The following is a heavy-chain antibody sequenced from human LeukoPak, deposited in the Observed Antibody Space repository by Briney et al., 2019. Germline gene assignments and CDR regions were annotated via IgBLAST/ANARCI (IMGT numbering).Heavy chain of an antibody. J-gene: IGHJ4*02. CDR1: GFTFSNYG. D-gene: IGHD5-18*01. CDR2: VRYDESTK. Sequence: PGGSLRLSCAASGFTFSNYGMHWVRQAPGKGLEWVAFVRYDESTKFYADSVKGRFTISRDNSKNTLYLQMGSLRVEDMALYFCARAGGFSYGPDYWGQGTLVTVSS. CDR3: ARAGGFSYGPDY. V-gene: IGHV3-30*02.